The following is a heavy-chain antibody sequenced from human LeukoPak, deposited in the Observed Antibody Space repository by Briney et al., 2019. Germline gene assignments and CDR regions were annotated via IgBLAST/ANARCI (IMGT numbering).Heavy chain of an antibody. CDR1: GGSISSGGYS. CDR2: IYYSGST. CDR3: ARDRGTWNDDGFDY. D-gene: IGHD1-1*01. V-gene: IGHV4-30-4*07. J-gene: IGHJ4*02. Sequence: SETLSLTFAVSGGSISSGGYSWSWIWQPPGKGLEWIWYIYYSGSTYYNPSLKSRVTISVDTSKNQFSLKLSSVTAADTAVYYCARDRGTWNDDGFDYWGEGTLVTVSS.